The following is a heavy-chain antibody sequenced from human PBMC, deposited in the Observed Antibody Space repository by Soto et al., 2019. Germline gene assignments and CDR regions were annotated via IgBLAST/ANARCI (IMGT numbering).Heavy chain of an antibody. V-gene: IGHV1-69*13. Sequence: VKTFSKAPGGTFTNYAISWVLQTPGQGLEWMGRIMPIFGTANFAQKLQGRVTITADESTSTAYMELSSLRSEDTAVYYCARGRLSWGGGSTMARGVNTRFEPWGQGTMVTVSS. CDR3: ARGRLSWGGGSTMARGVNTRFEP. CDR2: IMPIFGTA. J-gene: IGHJ5*02. D-gene: IGHD3-10*01. CDR1: GGTFTNYA.